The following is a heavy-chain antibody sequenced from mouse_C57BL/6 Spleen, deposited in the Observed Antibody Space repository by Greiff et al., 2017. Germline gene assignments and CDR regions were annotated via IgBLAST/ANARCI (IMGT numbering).Heavy chain of an antibody. CDR1: GYTFTSYW. Sequence: VQLQQPGAELVRPGSSVKLSCKASGYTFTSYWMHWVKQRPIQGLEWIGNIDPSDSETHYNQKFKDKATLTVDKSSSTAYMQLSRLTSEDSAVYYCARGEDDYHVLYAMDYWRQGTSVTVSS. CDR3: ARGEDDYHVLYAMDY. V-gene: IGHV1-52*01. J-gene: IGHJ4*01. CDR2: IDPSDSET. D-gene: IGHD2-4*01.